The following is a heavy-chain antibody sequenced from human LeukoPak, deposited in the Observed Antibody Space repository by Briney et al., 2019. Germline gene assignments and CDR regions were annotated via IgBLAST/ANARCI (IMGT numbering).Heavy chain of an antibody. D-gene: IGHD3-10*01. Sequence: GGSLRLSCAASGFTFSSYAMSWVRQAPGKGLEWVSAISGSGGSTYYADSVKGRFTISRDNSKNTLYLQMNSLRAEDTVVYYCAKESGYYGSGSYYSAGFFDYWGQGTLVTVSS. CDR3: AKESGYYGSGSYYSAGFFDY. CDR1: GFTFSSYA. CDR2: ISGSGGST. V-gene: IGHV3-23*01. J-gene: IGHJ4*02.